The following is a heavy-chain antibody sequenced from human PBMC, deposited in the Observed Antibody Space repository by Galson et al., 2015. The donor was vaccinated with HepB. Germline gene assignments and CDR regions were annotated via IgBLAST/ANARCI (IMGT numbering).Heavy chain of an antibody. D-gene: IGHD7-27*01. V-gene: IGHV1-18*01. Sequence: SVKVSCKASGYTFTSYGISWVRQAPGQGLEWMGWISAYNGNTNYAQKLQGRVTMTTDASTSTAYMELRSLRSDDTAVYYCARDPELGMSPHFDYWGQGTLVTVSS. CDR2: ISAYNGNT. CDR3: ARDPELGMSPHFDY. J-gene: IGHJ4*02. CDR1: GYTFTSYG.